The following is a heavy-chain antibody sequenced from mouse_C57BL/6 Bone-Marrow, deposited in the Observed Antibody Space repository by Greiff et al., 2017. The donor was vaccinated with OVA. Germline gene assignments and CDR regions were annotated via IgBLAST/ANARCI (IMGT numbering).Heavy chain of an antibody. CDR2: IFPRSGST. Sequence: QVQLQQSGAELTRPGASVKLSCKASGYTFTSYGISWVKQRTGQGLEWIGEIFPRSGSTYYNEKFKGKATLTADTSSSTAYMELRSLTSEDSAVYFCASARLLYYGSYELAYWGQGTLVTVSA. D-gene: IGHD2-1*01. CDR3: ASARLLYYGSYELAY. CDR1: GYTFTSYG. V-gene: IGHV1-81*01. J-gene: IGHJ3*01.